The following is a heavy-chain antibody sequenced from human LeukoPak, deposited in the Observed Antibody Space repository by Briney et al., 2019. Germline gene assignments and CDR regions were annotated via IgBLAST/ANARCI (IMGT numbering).Heavy chain of an antibody. V-gene: IGHV4-61*02. CDR1: GDSISSGDYY. CDR3: ARGPYSYDSSGAFDI. CDR2: ISSSGST. D-gene: IGHD3-22*01. J-gene: IGHJ3*02. Sequence: SQTLFLTCTVSGDSISSGDYYWSWIRQPAGKGLEWIGRISSSGSTNYNPSLKSRVTISVDTSKNQFSLKLSSVTAADTAVYFCARGPYSYDSSGAFDIWGQGTMVTVSS.